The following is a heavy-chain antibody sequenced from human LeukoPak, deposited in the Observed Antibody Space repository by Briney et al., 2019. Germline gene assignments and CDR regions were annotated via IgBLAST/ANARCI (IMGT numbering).Heavy chain of an antibody. CDR2: MNPNSGNT. CDR1: GYTFSSYD. D-gene: IGHD3-3*01. V-gene: IGHV1-8*01. Sequence: GASVKVSCKASGYTFSSYDINWVRQATGQGLEWMGWMNPNSGNTGYAQKFQGRVTMTRNTSISTGYMELGSLRSEDTAVYYCARVRSTIFGVAQIYYFDYWGQGTLVTVSS. J-gene: IGHJ4*02. CDR3: ARVRSTIFGVAQIYYFDY.